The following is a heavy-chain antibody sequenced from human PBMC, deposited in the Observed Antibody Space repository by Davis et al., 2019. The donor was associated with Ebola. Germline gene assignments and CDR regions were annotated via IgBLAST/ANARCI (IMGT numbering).Heavy chain of an antibody. J-gene: IGHJ6*02. V-gene: IGHV3-23*01. CDR2: MSASGGVT. CDR3: AKSSVAGTSGMDV. CDR1: GFTFSSFR. D-gene: IGHD6-19*01. Sequence: PGGSLRLSCAASGFTFSSFRMSWVRQAPGKGLEWISAMSASGGVTHYADSVKGRFAISRDNSKNTLYLQMNSLRAEDTAVYYCAKSSVAGTSGMDVWGQGTTVTVSS.